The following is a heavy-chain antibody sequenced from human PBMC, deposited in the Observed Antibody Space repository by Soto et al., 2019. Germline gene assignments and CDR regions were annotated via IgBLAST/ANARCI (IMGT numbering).Heavy chain of an antibody. J-gene: IGHJ3*02. CDR1: GFTFSSYG. Sequence: QVQLVESGGGVVQPGRSLRLSCAASGFTFSSYGMHWVRQAPGKGLEWVAVIWYDGSNKYYADSVKGRFTISRDNSKNPLYLQMTSRRAEGTAVYYCAKYTSSSGNAFDIWGQGTMVTVSS. CDR2: IWYDGSNK. V-gene: IGHV3-33*06. D-gene: IGHD6-6*01. CDR3: AKYTSSSGNAFDI.